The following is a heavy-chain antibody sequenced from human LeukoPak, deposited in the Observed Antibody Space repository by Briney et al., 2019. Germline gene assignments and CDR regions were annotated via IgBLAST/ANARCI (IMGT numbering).Heavy chain of an antibody. CDR1: GYTLTGYY. J-gene: IGHJ4*02. CDR3: AVAYQLPLYYFDY. CDR2: INPNSGGT. Sequence: GASVKVSCKASGYTLTGYYMHWVRQAPGQGLEWMGWINPNSGGTNYAQKFQGRVTMTRDTSISTAYMELSRLRSDDTAVYYCAVAYQLPLYYFDYWGQGTLVTVSS. D-gene: IGHD2-2*01. V-gene: IGHV1-2*02.